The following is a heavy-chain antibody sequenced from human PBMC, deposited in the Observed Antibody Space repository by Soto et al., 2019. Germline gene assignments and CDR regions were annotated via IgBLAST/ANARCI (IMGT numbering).Heavy chain of an antibody. CDR3: ARVNYDFWSGSYNWFDP. V-gene: IGHV1-18*01. D-gene: IGHD3-3*01. J-gene: IGHJ5*02. CDR2: ISAYNGNT. CDR1: GYTFTSYG. Sequence: ASVKVSCKASGYTFTSYGISWVRQAPGQGLEWMGWISAYNGNTNYAQKLQGRDTMTTDTSTSTAYKELRRLRSDDTAVYYCARVNYDFWSGSYNWFDPWGQGTLVTVSS.